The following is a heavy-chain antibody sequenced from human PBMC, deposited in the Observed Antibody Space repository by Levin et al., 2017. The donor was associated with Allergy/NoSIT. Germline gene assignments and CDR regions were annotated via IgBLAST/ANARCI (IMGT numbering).Heavy chain of an antibody. CDR2: IRSNTYRGTT. CDR1: GFSFDDYT. D-gene: IGHD3-10*01. Sequence: SCTASGFSFDDYTMSWFRQAPGKGLEWLSFIRSNTYRGTTEYAASVKGRFTISRDDSKSVAYLQMNSLKAEDTAVYYCTRASSGYYGSGTYYSYWGQGTLVTVSS. J-gene: IGHJ4*02. V-gene: IGHV3-49*03. CDR3: TRASSGYYGSGTYYSY.